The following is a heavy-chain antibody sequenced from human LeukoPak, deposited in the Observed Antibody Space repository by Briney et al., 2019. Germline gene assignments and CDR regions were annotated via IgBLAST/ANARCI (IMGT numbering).Heavy chain of an antibody. D-gene: IGHD1-26*01. CDR1: GYTFTSYY. CDR2: IDTNTGNP. V-gene: IGHV7-4-1*04. CDR3: ARRVGAKRDGWFDP. Sequence: GASVKVSCKASGYTFTSYYMHWVRQAPGQGLEWMGWIDTNTGNPTYAQGFRRRFVFSLDTSVSMAYLQISSLKAEDTAVYYCARRVGAKRDGWFDPWGQGTLVTVSS. J-gene: IGHJ5*02.